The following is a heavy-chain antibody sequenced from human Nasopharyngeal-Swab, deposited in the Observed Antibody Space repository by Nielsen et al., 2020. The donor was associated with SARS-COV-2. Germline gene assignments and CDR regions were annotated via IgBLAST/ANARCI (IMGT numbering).Heavy chain of an antibody. D-gene: IGHD2/OR15-2a*01. Sequence: SETLSLTCTVSGDSGISSYWSWIRQPPGKGLEWIGHIFYSGSTTYNPSLRSRVTISVDTSKNQFSLRLSSVTAADTAVYFCARRGNSYGGNWFDSWGLGSLVVVSS. CDR1: GDSGISSY. J-gene: IGHJ5*01. CDR2: IFYSGST. V-gene: IGHV4-59*02. CDR3: ARRGNSYGGNWFDS.